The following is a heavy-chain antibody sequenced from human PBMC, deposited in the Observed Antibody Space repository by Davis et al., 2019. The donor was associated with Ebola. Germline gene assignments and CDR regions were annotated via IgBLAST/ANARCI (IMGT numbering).Heavy chain of an antibody. D-gene: IGHD2-15*01. Sequence: ASVKVSCKASGYTFTSYGISWVRQAPGQGLEWMGWISAYNGNTNYAQKLQGRVTITRDTSASTAYMELSSLRSEDTAVYYCARGVEAFDIWGQGTMVTVSS. CDR1: GYTFTSYG. CDR2: ISAYNGNT. V-gene: IGHV1-18*01. CDR3: ARGVEAFDI. J-gene: IGHJ3*02.